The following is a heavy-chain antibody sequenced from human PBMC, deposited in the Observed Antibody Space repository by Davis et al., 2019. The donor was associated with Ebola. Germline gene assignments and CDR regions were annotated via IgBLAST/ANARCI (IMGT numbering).Heavy chain of an antibody. Sequence: MPSETLSLTCTVSGGSISSYYWSWIRQPPGKGLEWIGYVYYNGSTYYNPSLKSRVTISVDTSKNQFSLKLSSVTAADTAVYYCARDSSSASGMDVWGKGTTVTVSS. CDR1: GGSISSYY. J-gene: IGHJ6*04. D-gene: IGHD2-2*01. CDR3: ARDSSSASGMDV. CDR2: VYYNGST. V-gene: IGHV4-59*12.